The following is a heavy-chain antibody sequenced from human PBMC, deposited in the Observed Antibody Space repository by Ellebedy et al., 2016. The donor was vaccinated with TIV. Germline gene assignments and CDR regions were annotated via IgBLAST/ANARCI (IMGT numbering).Heavy chain of an antibody. V-gene: IGHV1-18*01. D-gene: IGHD4-23*01. J-gene: IGHJ4*02. CDR2: VSPYDGNT. CDR1: GYTLKSYG. Sequence: AASVKVSCKASGYTLKSYGICWVRQAPGQGPEWMGWVSPYDGNTNYAQNLQGRVTMTIDTSTSTGYMELRSLRSDDTAVYYCARGFRYGSGRWPLDYWGQGTLVTVSS. CDR3: ARGFRYGSGRWPLDY.